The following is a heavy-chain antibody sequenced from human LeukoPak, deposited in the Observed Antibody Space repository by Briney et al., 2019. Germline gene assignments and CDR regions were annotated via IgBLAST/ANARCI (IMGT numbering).Heavy chain of an antibody. D-gene: IGHD1-26*01. V-gene: IGHV1-18*01. CDR1: GYTFTSYG. Sequence: ASVKVSCKASGYTFTSYGISWVRQAPGQGLEWMGWISAYNGNTNYAQKLQGRVTMTTDTSTSTAYMELRSLRSDDTAVYYCARAQGFGTSGSHDPYDAFDIWGQGTMVTVSS. CDR3: ARAQGFGTSGSHDPYDAFDI. CDR2: ISAYNGNT. J-gene: IGHJ3*02.